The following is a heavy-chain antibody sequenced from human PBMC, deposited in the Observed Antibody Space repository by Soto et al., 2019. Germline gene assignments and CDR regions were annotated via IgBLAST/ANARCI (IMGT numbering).Heavy chain of an antibody. D-gene: IGHD3-16*01. CDR1: GFIFRNYY. Sequence: DVQLLESGGGLVQPGESLRLSCAASGFIFRNYYMSWVRQAPGKGPEWVSGINESGTSTYYSNSVEGRVTISRDNSKNTLFLQMRSLRGEDTAVYYCAIMTQNASTRRHFWGQGTLVTVSS. V-gene: IGHV3-23*05. CDR2: INESGTST. CDR3: AIMTQNASTRRHF. J-gene: IGHJ4*02.